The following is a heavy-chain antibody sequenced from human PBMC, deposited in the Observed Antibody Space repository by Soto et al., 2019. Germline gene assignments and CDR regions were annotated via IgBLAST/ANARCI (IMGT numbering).Heavy chain of an antibody. CDR2: INTSTDGEKS. Sequence: EVQLVESGGGLVKPGGSLRLSCAASGFTFSNAWMNWVRQAPGKGLEWVGRINTSTDGEKSDYVAPVQGRISILSDDSKNTLYLQMSSLKTADTDVCYVATGTGTVADWGQGTLVTVSS. CDR3: ATGTGTVAD. J-gene: IGHJ4*02. V-gene: IGHV3-15*07. D-gene: IGHD1-7*01. CDR1: GFTFSNAW.